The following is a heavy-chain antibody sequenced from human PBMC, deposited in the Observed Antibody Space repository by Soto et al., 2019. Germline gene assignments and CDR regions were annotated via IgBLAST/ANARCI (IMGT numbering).Heavy chain of an antibody. J-gene: IGHJ5*02. CDR3: ARYTGYPEGFDR. V-gene: IGHV3-74*01. Sequence: EVHLEESGGGSVQPGGSLRLSCSASGFPFSAYWMHWVRQGPGKGLVWVSRMKGDGSVITYADSVKGRFTISRDNAKNTLYLQMNSLRVEDTAMYDCARYTGYPEGFDRWGQGTLVTVSS. CDR1: GFPFSAYW. D-gene: IGHD5-12*01. CDR2: MKGDGSVI.